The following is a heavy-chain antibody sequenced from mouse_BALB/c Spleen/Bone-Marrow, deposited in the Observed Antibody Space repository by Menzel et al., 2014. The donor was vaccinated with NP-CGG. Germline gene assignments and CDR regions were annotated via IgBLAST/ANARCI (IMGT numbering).Heavy chain of an antibody. Sequence: QXXLKESGPGLVQPSQSLSITCTVSGFSLTSXGXHWVXQSPXXGXXWLXXIXXXGSTDYNEAFISRLNISKDNSKSQVFFKKNSLQANDTAIYYCARRRYRYDAMDYWGEGSSVTVSS. J-gene: IGHJ4*01. D-gene: IGHD2-14*01. CDR2: IXXXGST. CDR3: ARRRYRYDAMDY. CDR1: GFSLTSXG. V-gene: IGHV2-2*02.